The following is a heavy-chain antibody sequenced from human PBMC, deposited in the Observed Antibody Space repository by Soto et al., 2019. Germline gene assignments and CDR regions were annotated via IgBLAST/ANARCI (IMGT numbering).Heavy chain of an antibody. V-gene: IGHV3-23*01. CDR3: AKVYFYDLSCCGFLDY. CDR2: ISGSGRST. CDR1: GFTFSSYA. Sequence: GGSLRLSCAASGFTFSSYAMSWVRQAPGKGLEWVSVISGSGRSTYYTDSVKGRFTISRDNSKNTVYLLMNSLKAEDTAVYYCAKVYFYDLSCCGFLDYWGQGTPVTVSS. J-gene: IGHJ4*02. D-gene: IGHD3-16*01.